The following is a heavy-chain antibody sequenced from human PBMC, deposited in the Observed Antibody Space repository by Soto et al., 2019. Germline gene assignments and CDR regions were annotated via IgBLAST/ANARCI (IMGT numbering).Heavy chain of an antibody. CDR2: ISQDGSEK. V-gene: IGHV3-7*03. CDR1: GFTFSSYY. Sequence: HPGGSRRLSCTASGFTFSSYYMTWVRQAPGKGLEWVAHISQDGSEKYYVDSVKGRFTISRDNAKNSLYLQMNSLRAEDTALYYCARENWFQDYWGQGTLVTVSS. CDR3: ARENWFQDY. D-gene: IGHD3-9*01. J-gene: IGHJ4*02.